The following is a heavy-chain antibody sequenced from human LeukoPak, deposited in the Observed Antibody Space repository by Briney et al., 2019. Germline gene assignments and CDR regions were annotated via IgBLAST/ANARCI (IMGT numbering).Heavy chain of an antibody. J-gene: IGHJ4*02. CDR3: AKDSTVTSLGY. CDR1: GFTFSSYA. CDR2: ISGSGGST. D-gene: IGHD4-17*01. V-gene: IGHV3-23*01. Sequence: GGSLRLSCAASGFTFSSYAMSWVRQAPGKGLEWVSAISGSGGSTYYADSVKGRFTISRDNSKNTLYLQMNSPRAEDTAVYYCAKDSTVTSLGYWGQGTLVTVSS.